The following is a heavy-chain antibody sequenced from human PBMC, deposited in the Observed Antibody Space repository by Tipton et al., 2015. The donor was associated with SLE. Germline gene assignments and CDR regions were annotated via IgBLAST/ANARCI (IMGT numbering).Heavy chain of an antibody. CDR1: GFTFSSYW. V-gene: IGHV3-7*01. J-gene: IGHJ4*02. CDR3: ANTHRVYDPATYFYY. Sequence: GSLRLSCAASGFTFSSYWMSWVRQAPGKGLEWVANIKEDGSAKYYVDSVKGRFTISRDNAKDSLYLQMNSLRAEDTAIYYCANTHRVYDPATYFYYWGQGTLVTVSS. D-gene: IGHD5/OR15-5a*01. CDR2: IKEDGSAK.